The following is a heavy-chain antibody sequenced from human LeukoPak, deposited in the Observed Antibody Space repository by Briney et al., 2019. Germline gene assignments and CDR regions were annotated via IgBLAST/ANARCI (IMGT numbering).Heavy chain of an antibody. J-gene: IGHJ4*02. Sequence: GGSLRLSCAASGFTFHDYAMHWVRQAPGKGLEWVSGVTWNSGSLGYADSVKGRFTISRDNAKNSLYLEMNALRLDDTAFYHCVKGSCTSTTCRLDSLGQGTLVTVSS. CDR3: VKGSCTSTTCRLDS. CDR2: VTWNSGSL. D-gene: IGHD2-2*01. V-gene: IGHV3-9*01. CDR1: GFTFHDYA.